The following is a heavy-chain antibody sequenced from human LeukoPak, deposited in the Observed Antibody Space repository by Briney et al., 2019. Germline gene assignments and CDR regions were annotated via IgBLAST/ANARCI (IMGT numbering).Heavy chain of an antibody. V-gene: IGHV4-4*07. CDR1: GGSISSYY. CDR2: IYTSGST. Sequence: PSETLSLACTVSGGSISSYYWSCILQPAGKGLEWFGRIYTSGSTNYNPSLKSRVTMSVDTSKNQFSLKLSSVTAADTAVYYCARARIMITFGGVLNYYYYYYMDVWGKGTTVTVSS. D-gene: IGHD3-16*01. J-gene: IGHJ6*03. CDR3: ARARIMITFGGVLNYYYYYYMDV.